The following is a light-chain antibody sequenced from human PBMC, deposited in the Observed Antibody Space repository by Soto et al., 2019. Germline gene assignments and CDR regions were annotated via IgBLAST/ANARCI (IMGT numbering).Light chain of an antibody. J-gene: IGLJ2*01. V-gene: IGLV2-14*01. Sequence: QSVLTQPASVSGSPGQSITISCTGTSSDVGGSNYVSWYQQHPGKAPKLMIYDVNNRSSGISNRLSGSQTGNTASLTISGIQAEDAADYYCSSYSSSSTLVFGGGTKLTVL. CDR1: SSDVGGSNY. CDR3: SSYSSSSTLV. CDR2: DVN.